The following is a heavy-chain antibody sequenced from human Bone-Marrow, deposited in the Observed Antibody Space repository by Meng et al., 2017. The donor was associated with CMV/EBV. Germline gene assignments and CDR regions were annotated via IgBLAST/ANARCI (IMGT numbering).Heavy chain of an antibody. J-gene: IGHJ6*02. Sequence: GESLKISCAASGFTFSDYYMSWIRQAPGKGLEWVSYISSSSSYIYYADSVKGRFTISRDNAKNSLYLQMNSLRAEDTAVYYCARVDCIIDNNGVCYAGRNDGYYGMDVWGQGTTVTVSS. CDR1: GFTFSDYY. CDR2: ISSSSSYI. V-gene: IGHV3-11*06. D-gene: IGHD2-8*01. CDR3: ARVDCIIDNNGVCYAGRNDGYYGMDV.